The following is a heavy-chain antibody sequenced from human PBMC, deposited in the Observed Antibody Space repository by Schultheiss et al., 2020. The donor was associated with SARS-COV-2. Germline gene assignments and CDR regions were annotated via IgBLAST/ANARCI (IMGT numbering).Heavy chain of an antibody. V-gene: IGHV4-38-2*02. CDR2: ISHSGTT. J-gene: IGHJ4*02. D-gene: IGHD3-22*01. Sequence: GSLRLSCAASGFTVSSNYMSWVRQAPGKGLEWIGSISHSGTTYYNPSLKSRVTISVDTSKNQFSLKLSSVTAADTAVYYCAREGSPYDSSGYYDYWGQGTLVTVSS. CDR1: GFTVSSNY. CDR3: AREGSPYDSSGYYDY.